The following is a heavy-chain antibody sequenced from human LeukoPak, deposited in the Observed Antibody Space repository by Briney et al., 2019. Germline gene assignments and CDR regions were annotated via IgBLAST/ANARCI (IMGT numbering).Heavy chain of an antibody. CDR3: ANGESYNWFDP. V-gene: IGHV3-23*01. D-gene: IGHD3-10*01. Sequence: GGSLRLSCAASVFAFSSYAMSWVRQAPGKWLEWVSAISGSGGSTYYADSVKGRFTISIDNSKNTLYLQMNTLRAEDTAVYYCANGESYNWFDPWAREPWSPSPQ. CDR2: ISGSGGST. J-gene: IGHJ5*02. CDR1: VFAFSSYA.